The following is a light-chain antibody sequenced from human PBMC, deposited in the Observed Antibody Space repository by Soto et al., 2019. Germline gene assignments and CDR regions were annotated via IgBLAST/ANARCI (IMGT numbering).Light chain of an antibody. CDR1: QSVSSY. CDR3: QQRSNWPLMYT. CDR2: DAS. J-gene: IGKJ2*01. Sequence: PGERATLSCRASQSVSSYLAWYQQKPGQAPRLLIYDASNRATGIPARFSGSGSGTDFTLTISSLEPEDFAVYYCQQRSNWPLMYTFGQGTKLEIK. V-gene: IGKV3-11*01.